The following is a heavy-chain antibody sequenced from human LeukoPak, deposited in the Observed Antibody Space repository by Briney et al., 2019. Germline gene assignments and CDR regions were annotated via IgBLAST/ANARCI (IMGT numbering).Heavy chain of an antibody. CDR1: GYTLTGYY. CDR3: ARRDSSSGLDY. D-gene: IGHD6-6*01. V-gene: IGHV1-2*06. CDR2: INPNSGGT. J-gene: IGHJ4*02. Sequence: ASVKVSRKASGYTLTGYYMHWVRQAPGQGLEWMGRINPNSGGTNYAQKFQGRVTMTRDTSISTAYMELSRLRSDDTAVYYCARRDSSSGLDYWGQGTLVTVSS.